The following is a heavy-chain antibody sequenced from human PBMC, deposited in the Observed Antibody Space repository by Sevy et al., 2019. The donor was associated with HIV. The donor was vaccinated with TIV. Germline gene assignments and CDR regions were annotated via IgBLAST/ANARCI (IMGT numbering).Heavy chain of an antibody. CDR1: GFTFSDFR. CDR2: ISYDARNTK. J-gene: IGHJ6*02. CDR3: ARDKTILEGRYGMDV. V-gene: IGHV3-30*04. D-gene: IGHD3-3*01. Sequence: GGSLRLSCAASGFTFSDFRMHWVRQAPGKGLEWVAVISYDARNTKYNPDSVKGRFTISRDNAKNSLYLQLNSLRAEDTAVYYCARDKTILEGRYGMDVWGQGTTVTVSS.